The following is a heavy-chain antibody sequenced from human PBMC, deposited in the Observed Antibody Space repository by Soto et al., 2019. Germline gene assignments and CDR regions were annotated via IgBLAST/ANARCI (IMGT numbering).Heavy chain of an antibody. CDR3: ARDTCMITFGGVIALDY. CDR2: ISYDGSNK. D-gene: IGHD3-16*02. Sequence: QVQLVESGGGVVQPGRSLRLSCAASGFTFSSYAMHWVRQAPGKGLEWVAVISYDGSNKYYADSVKGRFTISRDNSKNTLYLQMNSLRAEDTAVYYCARDTCMITFGGVIALDYWGQGTLVTVSS. V-gene: IGHV3-30-3*01. CDR1: GFTFSSYA. J-gene: IGHJ4*02.